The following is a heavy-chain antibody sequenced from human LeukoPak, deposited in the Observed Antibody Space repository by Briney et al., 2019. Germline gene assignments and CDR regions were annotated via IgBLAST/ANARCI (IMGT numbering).Heavy chain of an antibody. CDR2: ISASGGGT. J-gene: IGHJ6*03. Sequence: GESLRLSCAMSGVTNSMSWFRQAPGKGLEWVSSISASGGGTHYTGSVKGRFTISRDNSKKTIYLQMNSLRVDDTAKYFCAAWDPNFYYMDVWGKGTTVTVSS. V-gene: IGHV3-23*01. CDR1: GVTNS. D-gene: IGHD1-26*01. CDR3: AAWDPNFYYMDV.